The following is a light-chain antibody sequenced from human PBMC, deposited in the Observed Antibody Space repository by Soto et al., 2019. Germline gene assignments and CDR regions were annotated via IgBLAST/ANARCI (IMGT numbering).Light chain of an antibody. CDR3: QQRSNWPLYP. CDR2: DAS. CDR1: QSVSSY. J-gene: IGKJ2*01. V-gene: IGKV3-11*01. Sequence: EIVLTQSPATLSLSPGERATLSCRASQSVSSYLAWYQQKPGHAPRLLIYDASNRATGIPARFSGSGSGTDFTLTLSCLEPEDFGVYYCQQRSNWPLYPFEQGTKLQIK.